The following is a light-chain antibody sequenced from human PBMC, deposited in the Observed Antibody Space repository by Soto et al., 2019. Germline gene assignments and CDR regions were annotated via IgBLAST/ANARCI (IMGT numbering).Light chain of an antibody. J-gene: IGKJ1*01. CDR3: QHRFNWPPT. CDR1: QSIDSS. V-gene: IGKV3-11*01. CDR2: DSA. Sequence: EIVLTQSPATLSLSPGERATLSCRASQSIDSSLAWYQQRLGQPPRLLIYDSANRATDIPPRFSGSGSGTDFTLTISSLEPEDFAVYYCQHRFNWPPTFGQGTKVDIK.